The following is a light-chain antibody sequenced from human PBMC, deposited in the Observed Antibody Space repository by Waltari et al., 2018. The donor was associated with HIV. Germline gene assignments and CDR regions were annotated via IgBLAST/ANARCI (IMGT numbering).Light chain of an antibody. CDR3: QSYDSTNLVV. CDR1: SGSIANNY. CDR2: EDN. Sequence: FMLTQPRSVSESPGKPVTISCTRSSGSIANNYVHWYQQRPHSSPTLVIYEDNQRPPGVPVRCSGSIDSSSYSASLTISGLKTDDEADYYCQSYDSTNLVVFGGGTKLTVL. V-gene: IGLV6-57*01. J-gene: IGLJ2*01.